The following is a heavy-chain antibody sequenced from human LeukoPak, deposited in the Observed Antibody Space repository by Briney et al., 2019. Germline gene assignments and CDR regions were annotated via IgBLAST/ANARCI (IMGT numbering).Heavy chain of an antibody. CDR1: GFTFSDYY. V-gene: IGHV4-34*01. Sequence: GSLRLSCAASGFTFSDYYWSWIRQPPGKGLEWIGEINHSGSTNYNPSLKSRVTISVDTSKNQFSLKLSSVTAADTAVYYCARPSIGFAAAARSYYMDVWGKGTTVTISS. J-gene: IGHJ6*03. CDR3: ARPSIGFAAAARSYYMDV. CDR2: INHSGST. D-gene: IGHD6-13*01.